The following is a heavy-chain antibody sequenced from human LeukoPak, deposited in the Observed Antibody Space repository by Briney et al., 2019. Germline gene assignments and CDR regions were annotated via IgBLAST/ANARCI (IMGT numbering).Heavy chain of an antibody. D-gene: IGHD1-26*01. Sequence: GGSLRLSCAAPGFTFSSYAMSWVRQAPGKGLEWVSGISGTGGGTYYADSVKGRFTISRDNSKNTLYLQMNSLRAEDTALYYCAKRRIVGTTRDAFDIWGQGTMVTVSS. CDR1: GFTFSSYA. CDR2: ISGTGGGT. V-gene: IGHV3-23*01. J-gene: IGHJ3*02. CDR3: AKRRIVGTTRDAFDI.